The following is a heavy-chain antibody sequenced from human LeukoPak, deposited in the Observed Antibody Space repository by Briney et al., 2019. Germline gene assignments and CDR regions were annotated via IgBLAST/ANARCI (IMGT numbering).Heavy chain of an antibody. J-gene: IGHJ6*02. CDR1: GFTFSSYS. D-gene: IGHD1-26*01. CDR2: ISSSSSYI. V-gene: IGHV3-21*01. Sequence: PGGSLRLSCAASGFTFSSYSMNWVRQAPGKGLEWVSSISSSSSYIYYADSVKGRFTISGDNAKNSLYLQMNSLRAEDTAVYYCARVGSTDGMDVWGQGTTVTVSS. CDR3: ARVGSTDGMDV.